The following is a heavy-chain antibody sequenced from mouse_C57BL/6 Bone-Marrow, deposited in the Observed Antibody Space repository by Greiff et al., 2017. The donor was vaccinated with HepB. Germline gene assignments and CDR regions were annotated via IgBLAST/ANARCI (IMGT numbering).Heavy chain of an antibody. CDR3: ASYDYDRGFDY. J-gene: IGHJ2*01. CDR2: INYDGSST. Sequence: EVQLVESEGGLVQPGRSMKLSCTASGFTFSDYYMAWVRQVPEKGLEWVANINYDGSSTYYLDSLKSRFIISRDNAKNILYLQMSSLKSEDTATYYCASYDYDRGFDYWGQGTTLTVSS. V-gene: IGHV5-16*01. D-gene: IGHD2-4*01. CDR1: GFTFSDYY.